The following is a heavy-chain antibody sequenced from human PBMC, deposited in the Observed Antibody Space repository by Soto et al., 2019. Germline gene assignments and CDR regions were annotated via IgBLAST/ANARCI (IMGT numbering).Heavy chain of an antibody. J-gene: IGHJ6*02. CDR2: IYPGDSDT. CDR3: ARLGYYDFWSGYYQGMDV. V-gene: IGHV5-51*01. Sequence: GESLKISCKGSGYSFTSYWIGWVRQMPGKGLERMGIIYPGDSDTRYSPSFQGQVTISADKSISTAYLQWSSLKASDTAMYYCARLGYYDFWSGYYQGMDVWGQGTTVTVSS. D-gene: IGHD3-3*01. CDR1: GYSFTSYW.